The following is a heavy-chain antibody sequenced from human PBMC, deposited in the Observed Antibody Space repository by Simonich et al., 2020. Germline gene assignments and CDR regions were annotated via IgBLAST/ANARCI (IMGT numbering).Heavy chain of an antibody. Sequence: QVQLQQWGAGLLKPSETLSLTCAVYGGSFSGYYWSWIRQPPGKGLEWSGEINHSGSTNYNPAIKSRGTISVDTSKNQFSLKLSSVTAADTAVYYCARVGGPDAFDIWGQGTMVTVSS. D-gene: IGHD1-26*01. V-gene: IGHV4-34*01. CDR3: ARVGGPDAFDI. J-gene: IGHJ3*02. CDR1: GGSFSGYY. CDR2: INHSGST.